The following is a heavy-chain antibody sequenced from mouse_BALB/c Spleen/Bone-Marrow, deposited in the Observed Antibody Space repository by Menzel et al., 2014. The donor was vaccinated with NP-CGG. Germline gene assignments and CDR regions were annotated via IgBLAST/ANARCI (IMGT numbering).Heavy chain of an antibody. V-gene: IGHV14-3*02. Sequence: EVQGVESGADLVKPGASVKLSCTASGFNIXDTYIHWVKQRPEQGLEWIGRVDPANGNTKYAPKFQGKATITADTSSNTAYLRLSSLTSEDTAVYYCARRFGNSPRDSAMVNWGRGTSVTVSS. CDR3: ARRFGNSPRDSAMVN. CDR2: VDPANGNT. CDR1: GFNIXDTY. J-gene: IGHJ4*01. D-gene: IGHD2-1*01.